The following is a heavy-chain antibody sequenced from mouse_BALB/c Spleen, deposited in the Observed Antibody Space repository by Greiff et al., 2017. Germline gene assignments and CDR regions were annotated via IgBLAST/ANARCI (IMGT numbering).Heavy chain of an antibody. D-gene: IGHD1-1*01. J-gene: IGHJ2*01. CDR3: ARILNYYGSSYFDD. Sequence: QVQLQQSGPGLVQPSQSLSITCTVSGFSLTSYGVHWVRQSPGKGLEWLGVIWSGGSTDYNAAFISRLSISKDNSKSQVFFKMNSLQANDTAIYYCARILNYYGSSYFDDWGQGTTLTVSS. CDR2: IWSGGST. CDR1: GFSLTSYG. V-gene: IGHV2-2*02.